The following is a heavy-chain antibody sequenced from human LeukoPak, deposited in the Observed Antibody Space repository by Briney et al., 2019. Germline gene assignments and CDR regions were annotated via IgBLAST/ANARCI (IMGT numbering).Heavy chain of an antibody. CDR3: ARHFPLGDYYDSSGLGFDY. V-gene: IGHV4-39*01. Sequence: KASETLSLTCTVSGGSISSSSYYWGWIRQPPGKGLEWIGSIYYSGSTYYNPSLKSRVTISVDTSKNQFSLKLSSVTAADTAVYYCARHFPLGDYYDSSGLGFDYWGQGTLVTVSS. D-gene: IGHD3-22*01. CDR1: GGSISSSSYY. CDR2: IYYSGST. J-gene: IGHJ4*02.